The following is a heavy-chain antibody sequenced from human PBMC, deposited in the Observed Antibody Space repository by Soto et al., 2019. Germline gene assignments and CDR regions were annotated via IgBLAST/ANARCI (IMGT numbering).Heavy chain of an antibody. D-gene: IGHD1-1*01. V-gene: IGHV4-39*01. J-gene: IGHJ4*02. CDR2: ISYSGTT. CDR3: ARRNLIYY. Sequence: QLQLQESGPGLVKPSETLSLTCTVSGASISSGSYYWGWIRQPPGKGLEWIGTISYSGTTYYNPSLKSRVTISVDTSKNQFSLKLTSVTAAYTAVYYCARRNLIYYWGQGTLVTVSS. CDR1: GASISSGSYY.